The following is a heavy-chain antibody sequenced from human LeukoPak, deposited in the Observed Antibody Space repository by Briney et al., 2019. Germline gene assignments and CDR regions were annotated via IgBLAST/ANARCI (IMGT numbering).Heavy chain of an antibody. D-gene: IGHD6-13*01. CDR2: IYYSGST. CDR3: ARRRIAAGWFDP. CDR1: GGSISSSSYY. V-gene: IGHV4-39*01. J-gene: IGHJ5*02. Sequence: SETLSLTCTVSGGSISSSSYYWGWIRQPPGKRLEWIGSIYYSGSTYYNPSLKSRVTISVDTSKNQFSLKLSSVIAADTAVYYCARRRIAAGWFDPWGQGTLVTVSS.